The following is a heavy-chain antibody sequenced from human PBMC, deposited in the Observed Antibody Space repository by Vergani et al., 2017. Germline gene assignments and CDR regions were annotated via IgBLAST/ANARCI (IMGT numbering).Heavy chain of an antibody. CDR2: IYYSGRT. V-gene: IGHV4-31*03. CDR1: GGSISSGGYY. CDR3: SRGSMVRGVMGSFC. J-gene: IGHJ4*02. Sequence: QVQLPESGPGLVKPSQTLSLTCTVSGGSISSGGYYWSWIRQHPGKGLEWIAYIYYSGRTYYNPSLKSRLTILVDTSKNQFSLKLSSVTAADTAVYYCSRGSMVRGVMGSFCWGQGTLVTVSS. D-gene: IGHD3-10*01.